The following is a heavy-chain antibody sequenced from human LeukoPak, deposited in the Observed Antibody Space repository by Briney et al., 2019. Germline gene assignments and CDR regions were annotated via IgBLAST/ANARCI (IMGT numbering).Heavy chain of an antibody. Sequence: PSETLSLTRAVSGGSISAYYWSWIRQPPGKGLESIGYIYYSGSTNYNPSLKSRVTISVDTSKNQFSLTLSSVTAADTAVYYCARGGNGVLLPLGAFDVWGQGTMVTVSS. J-gene: IGHJ3*01. CDR1: GGSISAYY. V-gene: IGHV4-59*01. D-gene: IGHD2/OR15-2a*01. CDR3: ARGGNGVLLPLGAFDV. CDR2: IYYSGST.